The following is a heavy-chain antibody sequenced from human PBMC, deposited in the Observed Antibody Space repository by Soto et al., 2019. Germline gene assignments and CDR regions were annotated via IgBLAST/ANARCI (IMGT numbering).Heavy chain of an antibody. CDR3: ARAAYGEMAQGRPEYSYSMDV. Sequence: GGDLRHSCAASGFTFSSYAMHWVRQAPGKGLEWVAVISYDGSNKYYADSVKGRFTISRDNSKNTLYLQMNSLRAEDTAAYCCARAAYGEMAQGRPEYSYSMDVWGQAPTLSVSS. J-gene: IGHJ6*02. V-gene: IGHV3-30-3*01. CDR2: ISYDGSNK. D-gene: IGHD3-16*01. CDR1: GFTFSSYA.